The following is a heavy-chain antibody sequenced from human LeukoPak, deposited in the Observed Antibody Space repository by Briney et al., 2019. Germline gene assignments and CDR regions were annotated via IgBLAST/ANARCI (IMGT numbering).Heavy chain of an antibody. J-gene: IGHJ5*02. Sequence: GGSLRLSCAASSFTFSSYWMHWVRQGPGKGLVWVSRISYDGSTHYADSVKGRFTISRDNTKNTLSLQMNSLRVDDTAVYYCARDPGGGGARGHNWFDPWGQGTLVTVSS. CDR1: SFTFSSYW. CDR2: ISYDGST. CDR3: ARDPGGGGARGHNWFDP. V-gene: IGHV3-74*01. D-gene: IGHD2-21*01.